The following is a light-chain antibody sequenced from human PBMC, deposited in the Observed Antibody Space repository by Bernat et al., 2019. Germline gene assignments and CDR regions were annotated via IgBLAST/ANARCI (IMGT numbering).Light chain of an antibody. V-gene: IGLV2-14*03. CDR1: SSDVGRYNY. Sequence: QSALTQTASVSGSPGQSITISCTETSSDVGRYNYVSWYQQHPGKAPKLMIYDVSYRPSGVSNRFSGSKSGNTASLTISGLQAEDEADYYCSSYTSSTTYVFGTGTKVTVV. J-gene: IGLJ1*01. CDR2: DVS. CDR3: SSYTSSTTYV.